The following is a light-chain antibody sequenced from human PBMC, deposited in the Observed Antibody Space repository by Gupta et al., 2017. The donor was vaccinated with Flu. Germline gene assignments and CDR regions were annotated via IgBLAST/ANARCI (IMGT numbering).Light chain of an antibody. CDR2: SNT. Sequence: QSVLTQPRSVSGTLGQRVTISCSGSNSNVGPYYVAWYQHLPGRAPKILIHSNTERPSRVADRFSAVKSGTSASLIINGLRSEDEAEYSCASWDDTLRGRWVFGGGTKLTVL. CDR1: NSNVGPYY. CDR3: ASWDDTLRGRWV. J-gene: IGLJ3*02. V-gene: IGLV1-47*01.